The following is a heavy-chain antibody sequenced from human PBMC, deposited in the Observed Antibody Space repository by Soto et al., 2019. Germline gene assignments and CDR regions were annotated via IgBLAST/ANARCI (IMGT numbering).Heavy chain of an antibody. CDR2: INPTSGST. CDR3: ASAYEYSSSSGLWFDP. D-gene: IGHD6-6*01. V-gene: IGHV1-46*01. CDR1: GYIFATYS. J-gene: IGHJ5*02. Sequence: ASVKVSCKASGYIFATYSIHWVRQAPGQGLEWMGIINPTSGSTTYSQKFQGRVTMTRDTSTSTFYTELSSLRSEDTAVYYCASAYEYSSSSGLWFDPWGQGTLVTVSS.